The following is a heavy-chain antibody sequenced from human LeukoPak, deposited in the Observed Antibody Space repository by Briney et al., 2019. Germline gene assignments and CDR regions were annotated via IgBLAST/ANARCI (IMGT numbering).Heavy chain of an antibody. CDR2: ISDSGHTT. CDR3: AKAVAGTTDLPSDY. CDR1: GFTFNSYG. D-gene: IGHD1-1*01. Sequence: GGSLRLSCAASGFTFNSYGMSWVRQAPGKGLEWVSGISDSGHTTYSADSVKGRFTISRDNSKNTLYLQMNSLRAEDTAVYYCAKAVAGTTDLPSDYWGQGTLVTVSS. J-gene: IGHJ4*02. V-gene: IGHV3-23*01.